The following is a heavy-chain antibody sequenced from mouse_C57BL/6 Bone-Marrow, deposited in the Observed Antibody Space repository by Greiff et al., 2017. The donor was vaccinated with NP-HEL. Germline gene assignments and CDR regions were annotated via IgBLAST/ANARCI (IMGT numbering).Heavy chain of an antibody. CDR1: GYTFTDSY. J-gene: IGHJ4*01. Sequence: EVQLQQSGPELVKPGASVKISCKASGYTFTDSYMNWVKQSPGKSLEWIGDIYPNYGGTSYNQKFKGKATLTVDKSSSTAYMELRSLTSEDSAVYYCARATYYDYDGAMDYWGQGTSVTVSS. CDR3: ARATYYDYDGAMDY. CDR2: IYPNYGGT. V-gene: IGHV1-26*01. D-gene: IGHD2-4*01.